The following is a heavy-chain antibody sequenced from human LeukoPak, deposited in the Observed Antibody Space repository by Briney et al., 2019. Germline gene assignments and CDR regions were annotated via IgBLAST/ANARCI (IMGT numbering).Heavy chain of an antibody. J-gene: IGHJ6*02. D-gene: IGHD1-7*01. V-gene: IGHV3-30*18. CDR1: GFTFSSYG. CDR2: ISYDGSNK. Sequence: GGSLRLSCAASGFTFSSYGMHWVRQAPGKGLEWVAVISYDGSNKYYADSVKGRFTISRDNSKNTLYLQMNSLRAEDTAVYYCAKDSITGTWDYYYGMDVWGQGTTATVSS. CDR3: AKDSITGTWDYYYGMDV.